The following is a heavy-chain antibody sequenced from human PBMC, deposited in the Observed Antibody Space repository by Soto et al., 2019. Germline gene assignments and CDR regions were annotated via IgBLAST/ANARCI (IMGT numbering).Heavy chain of an antibody. J-gene: IGHJ6*02. V-gene: IGHV4-34*01. CDR2: INHSGST. CDR1: GGSFSGYY. D-gene: IGHD2-2*02. CDR3: ARRGIVVVPAAIGRPDYYYGMDV. Sequence: SETLSLTCAVYGGSFSGYYWSWIRQPPGKGLEWNGEINHSGSTDYNPSLKSRVTISVDTSKNQFSLKLSSVTAADTAVYYCARRGIVVVPAAIGRPDYYYGMDVWGQGTTVTVSS.